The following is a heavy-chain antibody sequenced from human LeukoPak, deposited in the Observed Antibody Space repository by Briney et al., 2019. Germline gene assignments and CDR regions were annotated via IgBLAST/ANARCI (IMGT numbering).Heavy chain of an antibody. CDR3: SRQGRGVGDTFDY. CDR2: IYPGDSDT. J-gene: IGHJ4*02. Sequence: GESLQISCKGSGYSFTSYWTGWVRQMPGKGLEWMGIIYPGDSDTRYSPSFQGQVTISADKSISTAYLQWSSLKASDPAMYYCSRQGRGVGDTFDYWGQGTLVTVSS. CDR1: GYSFTSYW. D-gene: IGHD1-26*01. V-gene: IGHV5-51*02.